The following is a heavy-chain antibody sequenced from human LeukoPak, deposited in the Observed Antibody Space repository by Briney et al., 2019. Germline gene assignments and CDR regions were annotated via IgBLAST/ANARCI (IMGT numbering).Heavy chain of an antibody. V-gene: IGHV3-7*04. CDR1: GFILCEDW. CDR3: ARDNAGSGWVY. J-gene: IGHJ4*02. Sequence: GGSLRLSCVASGFILCEDWMSWVRQAPGKGPEWVANIKVDGIEKYYADSVKGRFTISRDNAKNSLSLQMNSLRAEDTAVYYCARDNAGSGWVYWGQGTLVTVSS. CDR2: IKVDGIEK. D-gene: IGHD6-19*01.